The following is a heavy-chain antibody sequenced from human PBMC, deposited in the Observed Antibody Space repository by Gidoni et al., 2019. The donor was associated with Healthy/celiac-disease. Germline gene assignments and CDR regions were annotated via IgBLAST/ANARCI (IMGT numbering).Heavy chain of an antibody. D-gene: IGHD2-8*02. CDR3: AKAGDYYYYYGMDV. Sequence: EVQLLESGGGLVQPGGSLRLSCAASGFTFSSYAMRWVRQAPGKGLEGVSASSGSGGSTYYADSVKGRFTISRDNSKNTLYLQMNSLRAEDTAVYYCAKAGDYYYYYGMDVWGQGTTVTVSS. CDR2: SSGSGGST. V-gene: IGHV3-23*01. CDR1: GFTFSSYA. J-gene: IGHJ6*02.